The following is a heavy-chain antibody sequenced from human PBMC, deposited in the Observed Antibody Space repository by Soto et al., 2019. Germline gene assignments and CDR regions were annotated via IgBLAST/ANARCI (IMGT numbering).Heavy chain of an antibody. CDR2: ITSSSYI. V-gene: IGHV3-21*01. Sequence: GGSPRLSCAASGFTFSSYSMNWVRQAPGKGLEWVSSITSSSYIYYADSVKGRFTISRDNAKNSLYLQMNSLRAEDTAVYYCARAYYHEVPFDYWGQGTLVTVSS. J-gene: IGHJ4*02. D-gene: IGHD1-26*01. CDR3: ARAYYHEVPFDY. CDR1: GFTFSSYS.